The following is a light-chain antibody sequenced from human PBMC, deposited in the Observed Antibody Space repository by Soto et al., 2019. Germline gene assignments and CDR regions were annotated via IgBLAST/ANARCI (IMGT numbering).Light chain of an antibody. CDR3: QHWTDYSWT. J-gene: IGKJ1*01. CDR1: QSISSY. V-gene: IGKV1-5*03. CDR2: KTS. Sequence: DIQMTQSPSSLSASVGDRVTITCRASQSISSYLNWYQQKPGKAPNLLIYKTSSLESGVPSRFSGSGSGTEFTLTISSLQPDDFATYYCQHWTDYSWTFGQGTKVEVK.